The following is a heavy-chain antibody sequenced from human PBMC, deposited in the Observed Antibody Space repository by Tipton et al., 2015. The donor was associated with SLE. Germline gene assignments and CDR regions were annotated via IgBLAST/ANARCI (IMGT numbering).Heavy chain of an antibody. CDR2: IYSSGST. CDR3: ASFLWYKSGPFED. Sequence: TLSLTCTVSGGSISGYYWSWIRQPAGKGLEWIGRIYSSGSTIYNPSLKSRLTLSLDTSKNQFSLRVRSVTAADTAVYYCASFLWYKSGPFEDWCQGMLVTVSS. CDR1: GGSISGYY. V-gene: IGHV4-4*07. J-gene: IGHJ4*02. D-gene: IGHD6-19*01.